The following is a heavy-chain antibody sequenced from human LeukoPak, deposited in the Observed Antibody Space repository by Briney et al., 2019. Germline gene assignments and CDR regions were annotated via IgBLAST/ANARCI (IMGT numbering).Heavy chain of an antibody. D-gene: IGHD5-18*01. CDR3: ARVDHIYGREYYFDY. CDR1: GGSFRGYN. Sequence: SETLSLTCTVYGGSFRGYNWNWIRQPPGKGLEWIGEINHSGSTNYNPSLKSRVTISVDTSKNQFSLKLSSVTAADTAVYYCARVDHIYGREYYFDYWGQGTLVTVSS. CDR2: INHSGST. V-gene: IGHV4-34*01. J-gene: IGHJ4*02.